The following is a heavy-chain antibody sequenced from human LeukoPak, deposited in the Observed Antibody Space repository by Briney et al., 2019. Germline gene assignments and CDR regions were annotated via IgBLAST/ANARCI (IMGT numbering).Heavy chain of an antibody. CDR3: AKVVVPAAKIQYNWFDP. CDR1: GFTFSSYA. Sequence: GGSLRLSCAASGFTFSSYAMHWVRQAPGKGLEYVSAISSNGGNTYYANSVKGRFTISRDNSKNTLYLQMGSLRAEDMAVYYCAKVVVPAAKIQYNWFDPWGQGTLVTVSS. CDR2: ISSNGGNT. V-gene: IGHV3-64*01. D-gene: IGHD2-2*01. J-gene: IGHJ5*02.